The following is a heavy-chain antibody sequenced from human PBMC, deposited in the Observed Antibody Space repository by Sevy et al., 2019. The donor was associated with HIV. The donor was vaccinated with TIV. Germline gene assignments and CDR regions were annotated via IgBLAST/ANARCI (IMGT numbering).Heavy chain of an antibody. J-gene: IGHJ6*02. CDR1: GFSLTTSD. CDR2: VRNDGSNK. V-gene: IGHV3-30*02. Sequence: GGSLRLSCAASGFSLTTSDMHWVRQAPGKGLEWVAYVRNDGSNKYYADSVRDRFTISRDSPKNTLYLQMNSLRDEETANYYCARGRKTTEEWLEELDYYYGLDVWGQGTTVTVSS. CDR3: ARGRKTTEEWLEELDYYYGLDV. D-gene: IGHD2-8*01.